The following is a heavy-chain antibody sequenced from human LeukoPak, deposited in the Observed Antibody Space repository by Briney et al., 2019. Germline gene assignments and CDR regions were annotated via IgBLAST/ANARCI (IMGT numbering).Heavy chain of an antibody. V-gene: IGHV1-18*01. CDR3: ARVATPEYYDILTGPMDV. D-gene: IGHD3-9*01. CDR1: GYTFNKYG. CDR2: ISCFNRDT. J-gene: IGHJ6*02. Sequence: ASVKVSCKASGYTFNKYGISWVRQAPGQGLEWMGWISCFNRDTRYAQKFQGRVTITTDTSTSTVYMELRSLRSDDTAVYYCARVATPEYYDILTGPMDVWGQGTTVTVSS.